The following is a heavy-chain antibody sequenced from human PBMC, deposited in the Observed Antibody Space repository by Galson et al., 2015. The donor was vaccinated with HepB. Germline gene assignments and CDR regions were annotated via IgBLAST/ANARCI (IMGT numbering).Heavy chain of an antibody. Sequence: SLRLSCAASGFTFNNYSMNWVRQAPGKGLEWVSYISSSSSTIYYADSVKGRFTISRDNAKNSLYLQMNSLGAEDTAVYYCARGIVVVVAATPGSSWFDPWGQGTLVTVSS. CDR3: ARGIVVVVAATPGSSWFDP. CDR1: GFTFNNYS. D-gene: IGHD2-15*01. CDR2: ISSSSSTI. V-gene: IGHV3-48*01. J-gene: IGHJ5*02.